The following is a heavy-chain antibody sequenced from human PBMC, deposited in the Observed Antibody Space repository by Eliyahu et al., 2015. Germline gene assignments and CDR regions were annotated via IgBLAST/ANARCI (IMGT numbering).Heavy chain of an antibody. CDR1: GYISVDYW. J-gene: IGHJ4*02. D-gene: IGHD2-15*01. Sequence: EVQLVQSGAEVKKPGESLKISCKASGYISVDYWIGWVRQRPGKGLEWMGIMYPGDSDTSYSPSFQGQVTISADKSITTAYLQWSSLEASDTAMYFCVRGGRGDISVVPADHWGQGTLVTVSS. CDR2: MYPGDSDT. CDR3: VRGGRGDISVVPADH. V-gene: IGHV5-51*03.